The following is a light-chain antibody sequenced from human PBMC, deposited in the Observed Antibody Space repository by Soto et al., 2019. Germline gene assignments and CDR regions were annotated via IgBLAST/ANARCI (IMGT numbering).Light chain of an antibody. V-gene: IGKV4-1*01. Sequence: DIVMTQSPDSLAVSLGERATINCKSSQRVLSSSNNKNSIAWYQQKPGQPPRXXIYWASTRESGVPSRFSGSGSGTNFSLTITSLQPEDIATYYCQQYENLPLTFGGGTKVDIK. CDR2: WAS. CDR3: QQYENLPLT. J-gene: IGKJ4*01. CDR1: QRVLSSSNNKNS.